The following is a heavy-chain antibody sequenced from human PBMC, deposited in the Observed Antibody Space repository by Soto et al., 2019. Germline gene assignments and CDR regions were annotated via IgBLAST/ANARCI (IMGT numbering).Heavy chain of an antibody. CDR1: GFTFDDYA. D-gene: IGHD6-6*01. J-gene: IGHJ6*03. CDR2: ISWNSGSI. V-gene: IGHV3-9*01. CDR3: AKETYSSSSGTYYYYYMDV. Sequence: GGSLRLSCAASGFTFDDYAMHWVRQAPGKGLEWVSGISWNSGSIGYADSVKGRFTISRDNAKNSLYLQMNSLRAEDTALYYCAKETYSSSSGTYYYYYMDVWGKGTTVTVS.